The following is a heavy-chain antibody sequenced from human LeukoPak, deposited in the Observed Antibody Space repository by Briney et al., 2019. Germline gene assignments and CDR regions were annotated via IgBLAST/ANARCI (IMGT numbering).Heavy chain of an antibody. V-gene: IGHV3-53*01. CDR3: ARARTYCGGDCSYFDF. CDR2: IYSGGST. D-gene: IGHD2-21*02. CDR1: GFTVSSNY. Sequence: GGSLRLSCAASGFTVSSNYMSWVRQAPGKGLEWVSVIYSGGSTYYADSVKGRFTISRDNSKNTLYLQMNSLRAEDTAVYYCARARTYCGGDCSYFDFWGQGTLVTVSS. J-gene: IGHJ4*02.